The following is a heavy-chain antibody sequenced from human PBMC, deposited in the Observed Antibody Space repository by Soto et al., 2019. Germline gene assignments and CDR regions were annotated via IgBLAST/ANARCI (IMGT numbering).Heavy chain of an antibody. CDR1: GGSISSGDYY. Sequence: PSETLSLTCTVSGGSISSGDYYWSWIRQPPGKGLEWIGYIYYSGSTYYNPSLKSRVTISVDTSKNQFSLKLSSVTAADTAVYYCARLYYYGSGNEFYYYYGMDVWGQGTTVTVSS. CDR2: IYYSGST. D-gene: IGHD3-10*01. J-gene: IGHJ6*02. CDR3: ARLYYYGSGNEFYYYYGMDV. V-gene: IGHV4-30-4*01.